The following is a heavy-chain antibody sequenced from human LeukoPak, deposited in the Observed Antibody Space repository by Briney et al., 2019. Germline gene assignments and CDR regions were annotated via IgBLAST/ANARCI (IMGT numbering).Heavy chain of an antibody. V-gene: IGHV1-18*01. D-gene: IGHD2-15*01. Sequence: ASVKVSCKASGYTFTSYGISWVRQASGQGLEWMGWISAYNGNTNYAQKLQGRVTMTTDTSTSTAYMELRSLRSEDTAVYYCARGRGYYRLVVGFDPWGQGTLVTVSS. CDR2: ISAYNGNT. CDR1: GYTFTSYG. CDR3: ARGRGYYRLVVGFDP. J-gene: IGHJ5*02.